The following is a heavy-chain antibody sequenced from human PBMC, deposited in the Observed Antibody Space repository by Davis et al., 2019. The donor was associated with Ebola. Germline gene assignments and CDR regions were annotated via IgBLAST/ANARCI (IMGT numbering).Heavy chain of an antibody. CDR2: MNPNSGNT. CDR1: GYTFTSYD. D-gene: IGHD3-3*01. CDR3: ASGLYYDFWSGYPSDYGMDV. Sequence: AASVKVSCKASGYTFTSYDINWVRQATGQGLEWMGWMNPNSGNTGYAQKFQGRVTMTRNTSISTAYMELSSLRSEDTAVYYCASGLYYDFWSGYPSDYGMDVWGQGTTVTVSS. J-gene: IGHJ6*02. V-gene: IGHV1-8*01.